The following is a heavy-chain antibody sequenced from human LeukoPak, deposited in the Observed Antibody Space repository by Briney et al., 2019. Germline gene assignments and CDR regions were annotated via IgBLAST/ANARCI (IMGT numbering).Heavy chain of an antibody. Sequence: QTGGSLRLSCAASGFTFSSYAMSWVRQAPGKGLEWVSAISGSSGATYYADSVKGRFTISRDNSKNTLYVQMNSLRAEDTAVYYCARLPDDYGDYKYFQHWGQGTLVTVSS. CDR2: ISGSSGAT. CDR3: ARLPDDYGDYKYFQH. V-gene: IGHV3-23*01. CDR1: GFTFSSYA. J-gene: IGHJ1*01. D-gene: IGHD4-17*01.